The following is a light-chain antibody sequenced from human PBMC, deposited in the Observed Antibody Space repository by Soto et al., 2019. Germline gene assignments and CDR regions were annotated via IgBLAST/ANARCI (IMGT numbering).Light chain of an antibody. CDR1: QSVSNDY. CDR2: GAS. V-gene: IGKV3-20*01. Sequence: EIVLTQPPGTLSLSPGERATLSCRASQSVSNDYLAWYQQKPGQAPRLLIYGASSRATGIPDRFSGSGSGTDFTLTISRLELEDFAVYFCQQYGSSPFTFGPGTKVDIK. J-gene: IGKJ3*01. CDR3: QQYGSSPFT.